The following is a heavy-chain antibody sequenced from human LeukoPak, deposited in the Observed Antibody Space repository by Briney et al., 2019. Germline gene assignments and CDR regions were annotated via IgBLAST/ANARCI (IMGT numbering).Heavy chain of an antibody. CDR1: GFTFSSYA. CDR3: AKGDRDRSVDY. CDR2: ISGIGGST. Sequence: PGGPLRLSCAASGFTFSSYAMSWVRQAPGKGLQWVSAISGIGGSTYYAVSVKGRFTISRDNSKNTLYLQMNSLRAEDTAVYYCAKGDRDRSVDYWGQGTLVTVSS. V-gene: IGHV3-23*01. D-gene: IGHD3-10*01. J-gene: IGHJ4*02.